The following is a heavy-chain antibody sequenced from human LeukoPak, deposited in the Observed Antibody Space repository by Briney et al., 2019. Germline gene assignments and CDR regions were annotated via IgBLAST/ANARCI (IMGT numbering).Heavy chain of an antibody. J-gene: IGHJ4*02. CDR2: IHYNGDST. CDR3: TRYGDADQEFDY. Sequence: GGSLRLSCAASGFTLSNYAMSWVRQAPGKGLEWVSSIHYNGDSTYYADSVKGRFTISRDNSKNTLYLQMNSLRVEDTAVYYCTRYGDADQEFDYWGQGTLVTVSS. V-gene: IGHV3-23*01. D-gene: IGHD4-17*01. CDR1: GFTLSNYA.